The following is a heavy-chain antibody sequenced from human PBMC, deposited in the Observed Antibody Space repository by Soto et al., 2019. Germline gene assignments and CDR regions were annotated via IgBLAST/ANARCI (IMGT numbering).Heavy chain of an antibody. J-gene: IGHJ5*02. CDR3: ARDPYYYDSSGYYYPNWFGP. CDR2: INPNSGGT. Sequence: ASGKVSYKASGYTFTGYYMHWVRQAPGQGLEWMGWINPNSGGTNYAQKFQGRVTMTRDTSISTAYMELSRLRSDDTAVYYCARDPYYYDSSGYYYPNWFGPWGQGTLVTVS. CDR1: GYTFTGYY. V-gene: IGHV1-2*02. D-gene: IGHD3-22*01.